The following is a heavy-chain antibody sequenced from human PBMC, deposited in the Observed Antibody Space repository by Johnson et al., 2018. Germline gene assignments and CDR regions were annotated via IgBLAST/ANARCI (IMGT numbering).Heavy chain of an antibody. CDR3: AREGLGELSSLMDV. Sequence: QVQLQESGPGLVKPSETLSLTCTVSGGSISSYYWSWIRQPPGKGLAWIGYIYYSGGPNYNPPLKSRVTLAVDTSNNQFPLKLSPVTAADPAVYYCAREGLGELSSLMDVWGKGTTVTVSS. J-gene: IGHJ6*03. CDR1: GGSISSYY. CDR2: IYYSGGP. V-gene: IGHV4-59*01. D-gene: IGHD3-16*02.